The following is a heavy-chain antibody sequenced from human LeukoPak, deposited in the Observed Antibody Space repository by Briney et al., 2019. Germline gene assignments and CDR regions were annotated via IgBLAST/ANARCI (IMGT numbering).Heavy chain of an antibody. J-gene: IGHJ4*02. D-gene: IGHD4-11*01. Sequence: GGSLRLSSSASGFTFSSYALHWVRQAPGQGLEYVSAISSNGGSTYYADSVKGRFTISRDNSKNTLYLQMSSLRPEDTAVYFCVKDRADHYSFDSWGQGTLVTVSS. CDR1: GFTFSSYA. CDR3: VKDRADHYSFDS. CDR2: ISSNGGST. V-gene: IGHV3-64D*09.